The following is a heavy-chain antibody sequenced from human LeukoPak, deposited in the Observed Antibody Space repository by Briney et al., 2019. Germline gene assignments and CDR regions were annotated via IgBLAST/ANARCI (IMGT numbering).Heavy chain of an antibody. CDR3: ANRVNTILGNN. J-gene: IGHJ4*02. Sequence: PSETLSLTCTVSGGSISSSSYYWGWLRQPPGKGLEWIGSIYYSGSTYYNPSLKSRVTISVDTSKNQFSLKLSSVTAADTAVYYCANRVNTILGNNWGQGTLVTVSS. D-gene: IGHD3-3*01. V-gene: IGHV4-39*01. CDR1: GGSISSSSYY. CDR2: IYYSGST.